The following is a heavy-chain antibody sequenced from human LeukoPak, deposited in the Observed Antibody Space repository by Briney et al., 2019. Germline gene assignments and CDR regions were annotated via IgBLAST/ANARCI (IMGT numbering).Heavy chain of an antibody. Sequence: GGALRLSCAASGFTFDDYAMHWVRQAPGKGLVWVSRINTDGSSTNYADSVKGRFTISRDNANLYLQMNSLRAEDTAVYYCARGLLGIDYWGQGTLVTVSS. V-gene: IGHV3-74*01. CDR1: GFTFDDYA. J-gene: IGHJ4*02. CDR3: ARGLLGIDY. D-gene: IGHD2-8*02. CDR2: INTDGSST.